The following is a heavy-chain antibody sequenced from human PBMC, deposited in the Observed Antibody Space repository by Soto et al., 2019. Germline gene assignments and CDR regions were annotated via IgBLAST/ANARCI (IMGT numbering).Heavy chain of an antibody. V-gene: IGHV3-48*02. Sequence: EVQLVESGGGLVQPGGSLRLSCAASGLTFSSFAMDWVRQAPGKGLEWVSYISSSSSFIYYADSVKGRFTISRDNAKNSLYLQMNSLRDEDTAVYYCATVSRDSYNYDYYYYGMDVWGQGTTVTVSS. CDR2: ISSSSSFI. CDR1: GLTFSSFA. J-gene: IGHJ6*02. D-gene: IGHD5-12*01. CDR3: ATVSRDSYNYDYYYYGMDV.